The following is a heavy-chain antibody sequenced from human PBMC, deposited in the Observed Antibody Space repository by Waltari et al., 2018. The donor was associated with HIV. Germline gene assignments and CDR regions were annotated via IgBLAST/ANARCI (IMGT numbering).Heavy chain of an antibody. V-gene: IGHV5-51*01. Sequence: CKGSGYTFTSYWIGWVRQMPGKGLEWMGIIYPGDSDTTYSPSFQGQVTISADKSISTAYLQWSSLKASDTAMYYCARQDIVVVPDAFDIWGQGTMVTVSS. CDR1: GYTFTSYW. CDR3: ARQDIVVVPDAFDI. J-gene: IGHJ3*02. CDR2: IYPGDSDT. D-gene: IGHD2-2*01.